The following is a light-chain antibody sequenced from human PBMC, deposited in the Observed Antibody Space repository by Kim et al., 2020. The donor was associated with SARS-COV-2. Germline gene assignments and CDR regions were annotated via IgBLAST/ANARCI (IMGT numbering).Light chain of an antibody. J-gene: IGLJ2*01. CDR1: SSDVGGYNY. CDR2: EVS. CDR3: SSYAGSNNLV. Sequence: QSVTMSCTGTSSDVGGYNYDSWYQQHPGKAHKLMIYEVSKRPSGVPDRVSGSKSGNTAALTVSGLQAEDEADYYCSSYAGSNNLVFGGGTQLTVL. V-gene: IGLV2-8*01.